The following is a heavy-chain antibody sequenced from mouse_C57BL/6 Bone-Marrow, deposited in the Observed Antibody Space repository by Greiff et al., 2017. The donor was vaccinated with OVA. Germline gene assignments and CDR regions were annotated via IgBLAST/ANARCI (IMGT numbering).Heavy chain of an antibody. J-gene: IGHJ3*01. D-gene: IGHD2-5*01. CDR2: IHPNSGST. CDR3: ARWGAYYSNPWFAY. CDR1: GYTFTSYW. V-gene: IGHV1-64*01. Sequence: QVQLQQPGAELVKPGASVKLSCKASGYTFTSYWMHWVKQRPGQGLEWIGMIHPNSGSTNYNEKFKSKATLTVDKSSSTAYMQLSSLTSEDSAFYYCARWGAYYSNPWFAYWGQGTLVTVSA.